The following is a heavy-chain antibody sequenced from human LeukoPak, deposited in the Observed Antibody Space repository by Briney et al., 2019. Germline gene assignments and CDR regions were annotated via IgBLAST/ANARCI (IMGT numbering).Heavy chain of an antibody. CDR2: ISSSSSYI. V-gene: IGHV3-21*01. CDR1: GFTFSSYS. CDR3: ARDVPSSYYDFWSYFDY. D-gene: IGHD3-3*01. J-gene: IGHJ4*02. Sequence: GGSLRLSCAASGFTFSSYSMNWVRQAPGKGLEWVSSISSSSSYIYYADSVKGRFTISRDNAKNSLYLQMNSLRAEDTAVYYCARDVPSSYYDFWSYFDYWGQGTLVTVSS.